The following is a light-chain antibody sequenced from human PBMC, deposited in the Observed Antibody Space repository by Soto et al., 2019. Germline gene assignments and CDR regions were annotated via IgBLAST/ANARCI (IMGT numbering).Light chain of an antibody. V-gene: IGKV3-20*01. Sequence: EIVLTQSPGTLSLSPGERATLSCRASQSVSSSYLAWYQQKPGQAPRLLIYGASSRATGIPDRFSGSGSATDFTLTISRLEPEDFAVYYWQQDGSSPRATWTFRKGPKVEIK. CDR2: GAS. J-gene: IGKJ1*01. CDR1: QSVSSSY. CDR3: QQDGSSPRATWT.